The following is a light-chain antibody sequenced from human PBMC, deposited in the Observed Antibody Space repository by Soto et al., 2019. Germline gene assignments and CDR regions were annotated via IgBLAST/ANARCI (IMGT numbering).Light chain of an antibody. Sequence: DIQMTQSPSTLSASVGDRVTITCRASQSISSWLAWYQQKPGKAPKLLIYDASSLESGVPSRFSGSGSGTEFTLTITSLQPDDFATYYCQQYGGMWTFGQGTKVDI. CDR2: DAS. V-gene: IGKV1-5*01. J-gene: IGKJ1*01. CDR1: QSISSW. CDR3: QQYGGMWT.